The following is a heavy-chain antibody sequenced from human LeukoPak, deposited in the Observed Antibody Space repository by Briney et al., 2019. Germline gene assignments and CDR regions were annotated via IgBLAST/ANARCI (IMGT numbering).Heavy chain of an antibody. CDR1: GYTLTELS. V-gene: IGHV1-24*01. CDR2: FDPEDGET. Sequence: ASVKVSCKVSGYTLTELSMHWVRQAPGKGLEWMGGFDPEDGETIYAQKFQGRVTITADESTSTAYMELSSLRSEDTAVYYCARDSGLYYCSSTSCFDYWGQGTLVTVSS. J-gene: IGHJ4*02. CDR3: ARDSGLYYCSSTSCFDY. D-gene: IGHD2-2*01.